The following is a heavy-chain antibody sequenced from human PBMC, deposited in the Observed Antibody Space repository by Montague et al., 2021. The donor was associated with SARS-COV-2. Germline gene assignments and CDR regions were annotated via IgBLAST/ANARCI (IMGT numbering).Heavy chain of an antibody. CDR2: VLYNKGT. CDR1: GVSVTDYY. V-gene: IGHV4-59*08. Sequence: SETLSLTCAVYGVSVTDYYWSWIRQPPGKGLEWVGDVLYNKGTNFNPSLKSRVAISVDTSKNQFSLRLTSVTAADTALYFCVRHPHYDGLNGPLDFWDQGTLVTVSS. J-gene: IGHJ4*02. CDR3: VRHPHYDGLNGPLDF. D-gene: IGHD3-9*01.